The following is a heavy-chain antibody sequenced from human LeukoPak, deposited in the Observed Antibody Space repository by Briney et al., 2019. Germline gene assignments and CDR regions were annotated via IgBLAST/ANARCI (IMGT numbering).Heavy chain of an antibody. CDR1: GYTFTSYD. CDR2: MNPNSGNT. V-gene: IGHV1-8*01. J-gene: IGHJ5*02. D-gene: IGHD6-13*01. Sequence: GASVKASCKASGYTFTSYDINWVRQATGQGLEWMGWMNPNSGNTGYAQKFQGRVTMTRNTSISIAYMELSSLRSEDTAVYYCARDRRGKTAGILNWFDPWGQGTLVTVSS. CDR3: ARDRRGKTAGILNWFDP.